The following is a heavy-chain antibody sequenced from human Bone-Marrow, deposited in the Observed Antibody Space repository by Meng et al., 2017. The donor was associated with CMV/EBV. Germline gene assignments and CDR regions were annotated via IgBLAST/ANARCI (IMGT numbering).Heavy chain of an antibody. CDR1: GGSISSYY. Sequence: SETLSLTCTVSGGSISSYYWSWIRQPPGKGLEWIGYIYYSGSTNYNPSLKSRVTISVDTSKNQFSLKLSSVTAADTAVYYCARGIGGTGTTAYYYYGMDVWGQGTTVTVSS. J-gene: IGHJ6*02. CDR3: ARGIGGTGTTAYYYYGMDV. V-gene: IGHV4-59*01. D-gene: IGHD1-7*01. CDR2: IYYSGST.